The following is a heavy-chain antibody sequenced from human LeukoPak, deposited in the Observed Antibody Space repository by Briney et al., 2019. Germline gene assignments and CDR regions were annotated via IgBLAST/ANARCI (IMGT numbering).Heavy chain of an antibody. CDR3: TTADYYGSGSHDY. Sequence: PGGSLRLSCAASGFTVSSNYMSWVRQAPGKGLEWVSVIYSGGSTYYADSVKGRFTISRDNSKNTLYLQMNSLKTEDTAVYYCTTADYYGSGSHDYWGQGTLVTVSS. D-gene: IGHD3-10*01. V-gene: IGHV3-53*01. CDR1: GFTVSSNY. CDR2: IYSGGST. J-gene: IGHJ4*02.